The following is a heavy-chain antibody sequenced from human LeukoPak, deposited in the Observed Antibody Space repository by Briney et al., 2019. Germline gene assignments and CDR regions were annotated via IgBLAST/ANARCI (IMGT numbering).Heavy chain of an antibody. D-gene: IGHD6-13*01. J-gene: IGHJ4*02. CDR3: AKTKSSSWVFDY. CDR2: ISGSGGST. V-gene: IGHV3-23*01. CDR1: GFTFSSYA. Sequence: PGGSLRLSCAASGFTFSSYAMSWVRQAPGKGLEWVSAISGSGGSTYYADSVKGRFAISRDNSKNTLYLQMNSLRAEDTAVYYCAKTKSSSWVFDYWGQGTLVTVSS.